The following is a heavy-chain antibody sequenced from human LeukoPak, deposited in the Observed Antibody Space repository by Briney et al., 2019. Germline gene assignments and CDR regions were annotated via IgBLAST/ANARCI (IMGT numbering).Heavy chain of an antibody. CDR3: VRRAGRRVFTVVTILYYFDY. J-gene: IGHJ4*02. CDR1: GFTFSSYA. D-gene: IGHD3-3*01. V-gene: IGHV3-30-3*01. Sequence: GGSLRLSCAASGFTFSSYAMHWVRQAPGKGLEWVAVISYDGSNKYYADSVKGRFTISRDNAKNSLYLQMNSLRAEDTAVYYCVRRAGRRVFTVVTILYYFDYWGQGTLVTVSS. CDR2: ISYDGSNK.